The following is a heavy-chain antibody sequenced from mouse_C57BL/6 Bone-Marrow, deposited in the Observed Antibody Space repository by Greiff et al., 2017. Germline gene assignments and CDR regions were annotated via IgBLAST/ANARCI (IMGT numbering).Heavy chain of an antibody. CDR2: ILPGSGST. J-gene: IGHJ1*03. Sequence: QVQLQQSGAELMKPGASVKLSCKATGYTFTGYWIEWVKQRPGHGLEWIGEILPGSGSTNYHEKFKGKATFTADTSSNTAYMQLSSLTTEDSAIYYCARGYGSSYFDVWGTGTTVTVSS. CDR3: ARGYGSSYFDV. D-gene: IGHD1-1*01. V-gene: IGHV1-9*01. CDR1: GYTFTGYW.